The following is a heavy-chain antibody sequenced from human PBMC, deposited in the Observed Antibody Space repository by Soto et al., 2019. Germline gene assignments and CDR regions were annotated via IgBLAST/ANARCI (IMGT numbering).Heavy chain of an antibody. CDR1: GFIFSSYG. D-gene: IGHD6-19*01. CDR2: TWFDGSNE. Sequence: QMQLVESGGGVVQPGRSLRLSCAASGFIFSSYGMHWVRQAPGKGLEWVAVTWFDGSNEDYRDSVKGRFTVSRDNSKNTLYLQMNGLSDEETAMYYCARDLSSGQDGFDIWGQGTMVIVSS. J-gene: IGHJ3*02. V-gene: IGHV3-33*01. CDR3: ARDLSSGQDGFDI.